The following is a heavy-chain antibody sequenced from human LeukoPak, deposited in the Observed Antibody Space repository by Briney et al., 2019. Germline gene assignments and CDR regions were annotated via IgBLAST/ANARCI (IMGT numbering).Heavy chain of an antibody. Sequence: SETLSLTCTVSGGSISSYYWSWIRQPPGKGLEWIGYIYYSGSTNYNPSLKSRVTISVDTSNNQFSLKLSSVSAADTAVYYCARARRLLRYFDWLSPGWFDPWGQGTLVTVSS. CDR2: IYYSGST. D-gene: IGHD3-9*01. V-gene: IGHV4-59*01. J-gene: IGHJ5*02. CDR1: GGSISSYY. CDR3: ARARRLLRYFDWLSPGWFDP.